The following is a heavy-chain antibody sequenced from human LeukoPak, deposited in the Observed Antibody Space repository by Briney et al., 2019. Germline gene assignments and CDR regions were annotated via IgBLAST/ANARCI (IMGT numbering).Heavy chain of an antibody. CDR2: INPNSGGT. J-gene: IGHJ3*02. Sequence: ASVKVSCKASGYTFTGYYMHWVRQAPGQGLEWMGWINPNSGGTNYAQKFQGRVTMTRDTSISTAYMELRSLRSDDTAVYYCARFLYDFWSGYPKDAFNIWGQGTMVTVSS. CDR1: GYTFTGYY. V-gene: IGHV1-2*02. D-gene: IGHD3-3*01. CDR3: ARFLYDFWSGYPKDAFNI.